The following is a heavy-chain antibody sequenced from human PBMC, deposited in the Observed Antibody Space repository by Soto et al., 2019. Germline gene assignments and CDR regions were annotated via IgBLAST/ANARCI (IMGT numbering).Heavy chain of an antibody. CDR3: ARSVVAATHFDY. D-gene: IGHD2-15*01. CDR2: INAGNGNT. V-gene: IGHV1-3*01. J-gene: IGHJ4*02. CDR1: GYTFTSYA. Sequence: ASVKVSCKASGYTFTSYAMHWVRQAPGQRLEWMGWINAGNGNTKYSQKFQGRVTITRDTSASTAYMELSSLRSEDTAVYYCARSVVAATHFDYWGQGTLVTVS.